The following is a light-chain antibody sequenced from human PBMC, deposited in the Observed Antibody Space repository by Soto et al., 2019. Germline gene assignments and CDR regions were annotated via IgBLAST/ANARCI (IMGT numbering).Light chain of an antibody. J-gene: IGKJ5*01. CDR2: GTS. CDR3: QQYGSPPIT. CDR1: QSVSSTY. Sequence: EVVLTQSPATLSLSPGERATLSCRASQSVSSTYLAWYQQQPGQAPRLLMSGTSNRATGTPDRFSGSGSGTDFNLTISRLEPEDFAVYYCQQYGSPPITFGQGTRLEIK. V-gene: IGKV3-20*01.